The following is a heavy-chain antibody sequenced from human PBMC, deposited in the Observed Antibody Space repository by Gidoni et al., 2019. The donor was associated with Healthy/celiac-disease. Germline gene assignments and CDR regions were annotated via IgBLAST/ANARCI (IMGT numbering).Heavy chain of an antibody. Sequence: QVQLQESGPGLVKPSGTLSLTCAVSGGSISSSNWWSWVRQPPGKGLEWIGEIYHSGSTNYNPSLKSRVTISVDKSKNQFSLKLSSVTAADTAVYYCASAKYDYVWGSYRSHWFDPWGQGTLVTVSS. CDR3: ASAKYDYVWGSYRSHWFDP. V-gene: IGHV4-4*02. J-gene: IGHJ5*02. D-gene: IGHD3-16*02. CDR1: GGSISSSNW. CDR2: IYHSGST.